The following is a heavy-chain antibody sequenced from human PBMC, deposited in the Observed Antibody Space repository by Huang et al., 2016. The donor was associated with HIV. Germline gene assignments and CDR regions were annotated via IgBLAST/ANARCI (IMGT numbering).Heavy chain of an antibody. J-gene: IGHJ5*02. CDR2: IHHRGHS. CDR3: ARQGGDCTSISCYLSWFDP. Sequence: QLQLQESGPGLVKPSQNLSLTCTVFGGSVSSRNYYWAWIRQTPGKGLEWIGSIHHRGHSYYNRSRKGRFSRMWDKSKNQFSLEVTSATAADSAIYYCARQGGDCTSISCYLSWFDPWGQGTLVTVSS. CDR1: GGSVSSRNYY. V-gene: IGHV4-39*01. D-gene: IGHD2-2*01.